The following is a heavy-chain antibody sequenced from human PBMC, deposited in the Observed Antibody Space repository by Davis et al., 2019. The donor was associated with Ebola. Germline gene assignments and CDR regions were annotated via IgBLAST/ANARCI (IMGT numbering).Heavy chain of an antibody. CDR2: IFDSGYT. CDR1: GASISTGDYY. Sequence: PSETLSLTCTVPGASISTGDYYWNWIRHRPEKGLEWIGYIFDSGYTLYNPSLKSRVSISADTSKNQFSLNVDSVTAADTALYFCARALPSTTSYDYWGRGTLVTVSS. D-gene: IGHD1-14*01. J-gene: IGHJ4*02. V-gene: IGHV4-30-4*08. CDR3: ARALPSTTSYDY.